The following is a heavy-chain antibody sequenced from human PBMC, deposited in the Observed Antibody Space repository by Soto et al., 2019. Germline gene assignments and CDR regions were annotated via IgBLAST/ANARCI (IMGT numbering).Heavy chain of an antibody. CDR2: ISAYNGNT. D-gene: IGHD1-26*01. V-gene: IGHV1-18*01. CDR3: AGDGPSGSYNY. CDR1: GYTFTSYG. J-gene: IGHJ4*02. Sequence: QVQLVQSGAEVKKPWASVKVSCKASGYTFTSYGISWVRQAPGQGLEWMGWISAYNGNTNYAQQLQGRGTMATDTATSTAYMELRSLRSDDTAVYYCAGDGPSGSYNYWGQGTLVTVSS.